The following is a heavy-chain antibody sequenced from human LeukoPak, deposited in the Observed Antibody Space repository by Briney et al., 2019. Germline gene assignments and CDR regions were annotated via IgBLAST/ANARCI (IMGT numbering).Heavy chain of an antibody. Sequence: GGTLRLSCAASGITFSSYGISWVRQAPGKGLEWVSGISDSGGSTHYADSVKGRFTISRDNSKNTLYLHMNSLRLEDTAVYWCAKTLWGLTLLSSDYWGQGTLVTVSS. CDR1: GITFSSYG. CDR3: AKTLWGLTLLSSDY. D-gene: IGHD3-16*01. J-gene: IGHJ4*02. V-gene: IGHV3-23*01. CDR2: ISDSGGST.